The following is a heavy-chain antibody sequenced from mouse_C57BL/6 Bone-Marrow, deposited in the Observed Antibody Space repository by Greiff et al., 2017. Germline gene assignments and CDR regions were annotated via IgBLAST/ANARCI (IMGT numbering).Heavy chain of an antibody. CDR1: GYTFTSYW. D-gene: IGHD2-12*01. Sequence: VQLQQPGAELVKPGASVKLSCKASGYTFTSYWMQWVKQRPGQGLEWIGEIDPSDSYTNYNQKFKGKATLTVDTSSSTAYMQLSSLTSEDSAVYYCAKRGGGLRRDWYFDVWGTGTTVTVSS. J-gene: IGHJ1*03. CDR2: IDPSDSYT. CDR3: AKRGGGLRRDWYFDV. V-gene: IGHV1-50*01.